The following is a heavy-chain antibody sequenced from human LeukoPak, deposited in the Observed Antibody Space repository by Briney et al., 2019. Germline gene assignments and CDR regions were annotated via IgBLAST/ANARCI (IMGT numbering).Heavy chain of an antibody. Sequence: GSLRLSCAASGFTFSDYYMSWIRQAPGKGLEWVSYISSSGSTIYYADSVKGRFTISRDNAKNSLYLQMNSLRAEDTAVYYCARSRATSSYYYGMDVWGQGTTVTVSS. CDR1: GFTFSDYY. J-gene: IGHJ6*02. D-gene: IGHD6-6*01. CDR2: ISSSGSTI. V-gene: IGHV3-11*01. CDR3: ARSRATSSYYYGMDV.